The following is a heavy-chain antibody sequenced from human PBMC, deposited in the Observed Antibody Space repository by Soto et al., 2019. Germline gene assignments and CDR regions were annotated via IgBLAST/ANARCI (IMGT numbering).Heavy chain of an antibody. CDR3: TTRGYSSGWLDFDY. CDR1: GFTFTNAW. J-gene: IGHJ4*02. CDR2: IKTKFDGGTI. D-gene: IGHD6-19*01. V-gene: IGHV3-15*01. Sequence: LRLSCAASGFTFTNAWMSWVRQAPGKGPEWVGRIKTKFDGGTIDYAAPVKGRFTISRDDSKNTLFLQMNSLKTEDTAMYYCTTRGYSSGWLDFDYWGQGTLVTVSS.